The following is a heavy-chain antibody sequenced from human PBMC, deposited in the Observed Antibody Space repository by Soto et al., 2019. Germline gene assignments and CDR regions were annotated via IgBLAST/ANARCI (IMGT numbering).Heavy chain of an antibody. V-gene: IGHV1-3*01. CDR2: INAGNGNT. D-gene: IGHD1-26*01. CDR3: ARGLGLYYFDY. CDR1: GYTFTSYA. Sequence: ASVRVSYQASGYTFTSYAMPWVRQAPGQRLEWMGWINAGNGNTKYSQKFQGRVTITRDTSASTAYMELSSLRSEDTAVYYCARGLGLYYFDYWGQGTLVTVSS. J-gene: IGHJ4*02.